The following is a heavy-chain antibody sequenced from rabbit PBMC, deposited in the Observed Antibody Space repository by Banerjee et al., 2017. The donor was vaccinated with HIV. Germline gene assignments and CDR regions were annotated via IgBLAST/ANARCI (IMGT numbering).Heavy chain of an antibody. V-gene: IGHV1S45*01. Sequence: QEQLEESGGDLVKPEGSLTLTCTASGFSFSSSYYMCWVRQAPGKGLEWIGCIYTGSGSTSYASWANGRFTISKTSPTTVTLQMTSLTAADTATYFCARVGANFSLWGPGTLVTVS. D-gene: IGHD3-1*01. J-gene: IGHJ4*01. CDR2: IYTGSGST. CDR3: ARVGANFSL. CDR1: GFSFSSSYY.